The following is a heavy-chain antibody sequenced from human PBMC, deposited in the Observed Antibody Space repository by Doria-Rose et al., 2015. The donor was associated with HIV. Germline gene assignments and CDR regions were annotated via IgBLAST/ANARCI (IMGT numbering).Heavy chain of an antibody. J-gene: IGHJ5*02. CDR3: AKQAVNWFDP. CDR2: IYYSEIT. Sequence: QVQLQESGPGLVKPSETLSLTCTVSGGSVASGTPYWDWIRQTPGKGLEWIGTIYYSEITYYNPSLRGRVTISLHTSKNQYSVKRISVTAADAGVYYCAKQAVNWFDPWGQGTLVTVSS. V-gene: IGHV4-39*01. CDR1: GGSVASGTPY.